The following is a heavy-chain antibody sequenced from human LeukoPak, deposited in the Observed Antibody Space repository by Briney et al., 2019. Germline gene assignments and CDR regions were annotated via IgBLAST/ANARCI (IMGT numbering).Heavy chain of an antibody. V-gene: IGHV3-23*01. J-gene: IGHJ4*02. Sequence: PGGSLRLSCAGSGFTFSSYGMSWVRQAPGKGLEWVSAISGSGGSTYYADSVKGRFTISRDNSKNTLYLQMNSLRAEDTAVYYCAKGGNYDILTGYSNWGQGTLVTVSS. D-gene: IGHD3-9*01. CDR2: ISGSGGST. CDR3: AKGGNYDILTGYSN. CDR1: GFTFSSYG.